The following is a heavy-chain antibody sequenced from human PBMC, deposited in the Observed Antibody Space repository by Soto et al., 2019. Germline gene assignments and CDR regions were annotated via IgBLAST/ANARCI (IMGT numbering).Heavy chain of an antibody. CDR2: IYYRGST. CDR1: GGSISSYY. CDR3: AKGSSTILGYYYYYMDV. J-gene: IGHJ6*03. V-gene: IGHV4-59*01. Sequence: QVQLQESGPGLVKPSETLSLTCTVSGGSISSYYWSWIRQPPGKGLEWIGYIYYRGSTNYNPSLRSRVTISVDTSKNQFSLKLSSVTAADTAVYYCAKGSSTILGYYYYYMDVWGNGTTVTVSS. D-gene: IGHD6-13*01.